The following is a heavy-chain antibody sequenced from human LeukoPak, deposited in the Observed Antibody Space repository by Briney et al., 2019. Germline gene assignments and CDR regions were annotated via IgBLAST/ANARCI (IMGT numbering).Heavy chain of an antibody. CDR3: AKAPLTTGTTYYYYGMDV. V-gene: IGHV3-23*01. CDR1: GFTFSSYA. J-gene: IGHJ6*02. CDR2: ISGSGGST. Sequence: GGSLRLSCAASGFTFSSYAMSWVRQAPGKGLEWVSAISGSGGSTYYADSVKGRFTISRDNSKNTLYLQMNSLRAEDTAVYYCAKAPLTTGTTYYYYGMDVWGQGTTVTVSS. D-gene: IGHD1-1*01.